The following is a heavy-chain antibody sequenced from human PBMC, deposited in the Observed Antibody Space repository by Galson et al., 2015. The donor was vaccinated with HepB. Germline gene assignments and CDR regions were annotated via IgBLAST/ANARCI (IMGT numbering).Heavy chain of an antibody. CDR1: GFTFSSYS. D-gene: IGHD6-19*01. CDR2: ISSSSSTI. CDR3: ARDLRIYYYSSGWYYFDY. J-gene: IGHJ4*02. V-gene: IGHV3-48*02. Sequence: SLRLSRAASGFTFSSYSMNWVRQAPGKGLEWVSYISSSSSTIYYADSVKGRFTISRDNAKNSLYLQMNSLRDEDTAVYYCARDLRIYYYSSGWYYFDYWGQGTLVTVSS.